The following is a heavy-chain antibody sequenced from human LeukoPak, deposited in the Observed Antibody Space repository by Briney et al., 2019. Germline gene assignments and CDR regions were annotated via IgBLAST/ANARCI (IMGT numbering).Heavy chain of an antibody. J-gene: IGHJ5*02. V-gene: IGHV4-39*07. CDR2: IYYSGNT. D-gene: IGHD2-2*01. CDR1: GGSFSRSSYY. Sequence: AETLSLTCTVSGGSFSRSSYYWAWIRQPPGKGLEWIGSIYYSGNTYYNPSLKSRVTISVDTSKNQFSLKLSSVTAADTAVYYCARDGCSSTSCQSWFDPWGQGTLVTVSS. CDR3: ARDGCSSTSCQSWFDP.